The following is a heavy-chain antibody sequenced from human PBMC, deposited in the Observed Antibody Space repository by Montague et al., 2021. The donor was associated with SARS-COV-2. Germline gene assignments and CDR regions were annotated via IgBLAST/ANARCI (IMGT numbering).Heavy chain of an antibody. CDR1: GGSISNYY. J-gene: IGHJ6*02. CDR3: ARGGGDYNYGLDV. D-gene: IGHD2-21*01. Sequence: SGTLSLTCTVSGGSISNYYWRWIRQSPGRGLEWIGYIYYSGSTDYSPSLKSRVTIYPDTSKNQFSLKVTSVTAADTAVYYCARGGGDYNYGLDVWGPGTTVTVSS. CDR2: IYYSGST. V-gene: IGHV4-59*01.